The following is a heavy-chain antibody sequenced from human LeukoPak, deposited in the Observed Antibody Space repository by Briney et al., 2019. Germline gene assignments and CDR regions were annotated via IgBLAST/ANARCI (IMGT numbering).Heavy chain of an antibody. D-gene: IGHD3-10*01. CDR2: IDPDDSDT. V-gene: IGHV5-51*01. CDR1: GYGFTSDW. Sequence: GAALQICWKGAGYGFTSDWIGWGRRMPGKGGEWMGIIDPDDSDTRYSPSFEGQVTISADKSISPPYLQWSSLKASDTAMYYCARQTSMGRSGDYWGQGTLVTVSS. CDR3: ARQTSMGRSGDY. J-gene: IGHJ4*02.